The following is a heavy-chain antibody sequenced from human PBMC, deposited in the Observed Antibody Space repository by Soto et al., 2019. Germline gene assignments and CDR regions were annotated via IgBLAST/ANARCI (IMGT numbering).Heavy chain of an antibody. J-gene: IGHJ5*02. CDR3: ARMGTSSAAAGWFDP. Sequence: QITLKESGPALVKPTQTLTLTCSFSGFSLTTAGMGVGWIRQPPGKAPEWVALVYWDDDKRYNPSLRSRLTITKDTSKNLVVVTLTDMDPVDTGTYDCARMGTSSAAAGWFDPWGQGILVTVSS. CDR2: VYWDDDK. V-gene: IGHV2-5*02. CDR1: GFSLTTAGMG. D-gene: IGHD7-27*01.